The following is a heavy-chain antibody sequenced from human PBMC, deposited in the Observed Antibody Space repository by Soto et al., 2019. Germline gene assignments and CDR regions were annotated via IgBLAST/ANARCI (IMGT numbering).Heavy chain of an antibody. V-gene: IGHV3-33*01. CDR2: IWYDGSNK. Sequence: PGVYVELSFAASGFTFSSYGMHWFRQAPGKGLEWVAVIWYDGSNKYYADSVKGRFTISRDNSKNTLYLQMNSLRAEDTAVYYCARERPRRLDALDFRDQGTLVT. CDR1: GFTFSSYG. J-gene: IGHJ3*01. CDR3: ARERPRRLDALDF. D-gene: IGHD6-25*01.